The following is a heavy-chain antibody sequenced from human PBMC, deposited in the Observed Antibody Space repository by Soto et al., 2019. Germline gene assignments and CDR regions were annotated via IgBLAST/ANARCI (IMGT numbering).Heavy chain of an antibody. CDR1: VYTVTSYD. D-gene: IGHD2-2*01. CDR2: MNPNSGKT. Sequence: ASVKVSCKASVYTVTSYDINWVRQATGQGLEWMGWMNPNSGKTGYAQRFQGRITMTTNASISTAYMELSSLRSEDTAVYYCARGGGYCSSTSCFLTFDPWGQGTLVTVSS. J-gene: IGHJ5*02. CDR3: ARGGGYCSSTSCFLTFDP. V-gene: IGHV1-8*01.